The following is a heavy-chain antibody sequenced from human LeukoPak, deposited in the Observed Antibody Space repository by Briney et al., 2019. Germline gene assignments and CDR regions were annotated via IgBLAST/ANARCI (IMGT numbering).Heavy chain of an antibody. V-gene: IGHV3-30*04. D-gene: IGHD3-10*01. CDR2: ISCDGSNK. CDR3: ARDHGSGRMDV. Sequence: GGSLRLSCAASGFTFSSYAMHWVRQAPGKGLEWVAVISCDGSNKYYADSVKGRFTISRDNSKNTLYLQMNSLRAEDTAVYYCARDHGSGRMDVWGQGTTVTVSS. CDR1: GFTFSSYA. J-gene: IGHJ6*02.